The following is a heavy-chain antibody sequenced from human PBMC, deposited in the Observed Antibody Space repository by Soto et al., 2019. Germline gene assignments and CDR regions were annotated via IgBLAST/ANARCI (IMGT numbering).Heavy chain of an antibody. CDR1: GFTFSDYY. D-gene: IGHD3-10*01. J-gene: IGHJ5*02. V-gene: IGHV3-11*06. Sequence: PGGSLRLSCAASGFTFSDYYMSWIRQAPGKGLEWVSYISSSSSYTNYADSVKGRFTISRDNAKNSLYLQMNSLRAEDTAVYYCARSPYYYGSGSYTTNNWFDPWGQATLVTVSS. CDR3: ARSPYYYGSGSYTTNNWFDP. CDR2: ISSSSSYT.